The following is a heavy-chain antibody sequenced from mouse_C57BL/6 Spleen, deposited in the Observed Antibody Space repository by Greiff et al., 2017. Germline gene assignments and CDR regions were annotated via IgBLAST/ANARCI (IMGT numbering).Heavy chain of an antibody. J-gene: IGHJ2*01. Sequence: QVHVKQPGAELVRPGSSVTLSCKASGYTFTSYWMHWVKQRPIQGLEWIGNIDPSDSETHYNQKFKDKATLTVDKSSSTAYMQLSSLTSEDSAVYYCARRDYSKNYFDYWGQGTTLTVSS. V-gene: IGHV1-52*01. CDR3: ARRDYSKNYFDY. D-gene: IGHD2-5*01. CDR2: IDPSDSET. CDR1: GYTFTSYW.